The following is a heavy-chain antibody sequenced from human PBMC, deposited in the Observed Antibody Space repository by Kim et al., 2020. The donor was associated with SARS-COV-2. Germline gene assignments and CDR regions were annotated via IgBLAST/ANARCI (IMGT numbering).Heavy chain of an antibody. J-gene: IGHJ4*02. V-gene: IGHV4-39*01. Sequence: SETLSLTCTVSGGSISSSSYYWGWIRQPPGKGLEWIGSIYYSGSTYYNPSLKSRVTISVDTSKNQFSLKLSSVTAADTAVYYCARGQVYSGYDYWGQGTL. D-gene: IGHD5-12*01. CDR2: IYYSGST. CDR1: GGSISSSSYY. CDR3: ARGQVYSGYDY.